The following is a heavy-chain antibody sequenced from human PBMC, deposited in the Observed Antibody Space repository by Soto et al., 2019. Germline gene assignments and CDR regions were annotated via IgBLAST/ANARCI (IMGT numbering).Heavy chain of an antibody. CDR2: INHSGST. V-gene: IGHV4-34*01. J-gene: IGHJ4*02. CDR1: GGSCSGYY. D-gene: IGHD2-8*02. CDR3: ARDKITGLFDY. Sequence: PSETLSLTCAVDGGSCSGYYSTWIRQPPGTGMEWIGEINHSGSTNYNPSLKSRVTISVDTSKNQFSLKLTSVTAADTAVYYCARDKITGLFDYCGQGTLVTVSS.